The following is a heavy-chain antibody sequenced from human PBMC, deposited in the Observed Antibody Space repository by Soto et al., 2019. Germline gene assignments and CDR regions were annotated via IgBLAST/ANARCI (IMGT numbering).Heavy chain of an antibody. CDR3: ARRQCHHPAS. V-gene: IGHV4-61*01. CDR2: IYYSGST. J-gene: IGHJ5*02. CDR1: GSSVSSGSYY. D-gene: IGHD2-2*01. Sequence: SETLSLTCTVSGSSVSSGSYYWSWIRQPPGKGLEWIGYIYYSGSTNYNPSLKRRVTLSIDTSKNQFSLKLDSVTAADTAVYYCARRQCHHPASWGQGTLVTASS.